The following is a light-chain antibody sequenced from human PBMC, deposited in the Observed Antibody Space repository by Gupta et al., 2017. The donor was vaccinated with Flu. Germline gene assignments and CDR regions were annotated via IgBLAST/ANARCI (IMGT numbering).Light chain of an antibody. Sequence: SYELTQPPSVSVSPGQTARITCSGDELAKQYAYWYQQKPGQAPVLVISKDSERPSGIPERFSCSSSETTITFTISGVQAEDEADYYCQSSDSSSTYNWVFGGGTKLTVL. V-gene: IGLV3-25*02. J-gene: IGLJ3*02. CDR2: KDS. CDR1: ELAKQY. CDR3: QSSDSSSTYNWV.